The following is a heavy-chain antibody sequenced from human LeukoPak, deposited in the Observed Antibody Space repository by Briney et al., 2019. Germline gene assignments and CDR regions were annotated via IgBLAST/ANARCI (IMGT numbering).Heavy chain of an antibody. J-gene: IGHJ4*02. CDR1: GYTFTSYD. CDR3: ARFSSGYPPRPY. D-gene: IGHD3-22*01. CDR2: MNPNSGNT. V-gene: IGHV1-8*01. Sequence: ASVKVSCKASGYTFTSYDINWVRQATGQGLEWMGWMNPNSGNTGYAQKFRGRVTMTRNTSISTAYMELSSLRSEDTAVYYCARFSSGYPPRPYWGQGTLVTVSS.